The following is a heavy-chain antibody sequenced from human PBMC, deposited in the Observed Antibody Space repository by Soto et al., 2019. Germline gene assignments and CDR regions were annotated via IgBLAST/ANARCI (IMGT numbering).Heavy chain of an antibody. CDR1: GDSIRGGGHY. Sequence: QVQLQESGPGLVKPSQTLSLTCSVSGDSIRGGGHYWNWIRQFPGKGLEWIGYVYHSGSTHYNPSLRGRLTISIDTSKNQFSLRLISVTAADPALYYCARDTCLAPTVWGYWGHGTQVTVSS. J-gene: IGHJ4*03. CDR2: VYHSGST. V-gene: IGHV4-31*03. D-gene: IGHD7-27*01. CDR3: ARDTCLAPTVWGY.